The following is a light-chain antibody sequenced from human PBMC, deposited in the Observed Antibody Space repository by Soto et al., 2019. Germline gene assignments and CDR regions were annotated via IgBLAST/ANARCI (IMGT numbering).Light chain of an antibody. CDR3: ETWDTNTRV. J-gene: IGLJ3*02. V-gene: IGLV4-60*02. Sequence: QSVLTQSSSASASLGSSVKFTCTLSSGHINYIIAWHQQQPGKAPRYLMKVEGSGSYNKGSGVPDRFSGSSSGADRYLTISNLQFDDEADYYCETWDTNTRVFGGGTKLTVL. CDR2: VEGSGSY. CDR1: SGHINYI.